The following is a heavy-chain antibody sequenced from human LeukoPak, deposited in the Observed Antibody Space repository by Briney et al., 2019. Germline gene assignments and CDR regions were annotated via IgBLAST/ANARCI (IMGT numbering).Heavy chain of an antibody. Sequence: SETLSLTCTVSGGSISSSSYYWGWIRQPPGKGLEWIGTIYYSGSTYYNPSLKSRVTISVDTSKNQFSLKLSSVTAADTAVYYCARGGMYYYDSSGYYFDYWGQGTLVTVSS. D-gene: IGHD3-22*01. CDR2: IYYSGST. J-gene: IGHJ4*02. CDR1: GGSISSSSYY. V-gene: IGHV4-39*01. CDR3: ARGGMYYYDSSGYYFDY.